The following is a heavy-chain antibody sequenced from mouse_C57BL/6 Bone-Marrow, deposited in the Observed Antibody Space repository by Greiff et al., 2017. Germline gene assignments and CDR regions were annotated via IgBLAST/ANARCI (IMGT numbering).Heavy chain of an antibody. CDR2: ISSGGSYT. V-gene: IGHV5-6*01. CDR3: ARQGRDWYFDV. Sequence: EVQLQQSGGDLVKPGGSLKLSCAASGFTFSSYGMSWVRQTPDKRLEWVATISSGGSYTYYPDSVKGRFTISRDNAKNTLYLQMSSLKSEDTAMYYCARQGRDWYFDVWGTGTTVTVSS. J-gene: IGHJ1*03. CDR1: GFTFSSYG.